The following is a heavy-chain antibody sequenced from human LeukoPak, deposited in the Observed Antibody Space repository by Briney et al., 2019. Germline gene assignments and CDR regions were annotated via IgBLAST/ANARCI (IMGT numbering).Heavy chain of an antibody. Sequence: GGSLRLSCAASGFTFSSCSMNWVRQAPGKGLGWVSYISSSSSTIYYADSVKGRFTISRDNAKNSLYLQMNSLRAEDTAVYYCARDRDSSGYYHGYWGQGTLVTVSS. J-gene: IGHJ4*02. D-gene: IGHD3-22*01. CDR1: GFTFSSCS. CDR3: ARDRDSSGYYHGY. CDR2: ISSSSSTI. V-gene: IGHV3-48*01.